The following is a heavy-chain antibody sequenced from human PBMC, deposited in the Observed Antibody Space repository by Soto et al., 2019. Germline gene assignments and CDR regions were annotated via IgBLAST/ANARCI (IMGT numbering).Heavy chain of an antibody. D-gene: IGHD3-10*01. J-gene: IGHJ4*02. CDR1: GFTFSSYG. Sequence: QVQLVESGGGVVQPGRSLRLSCAASGFTFSSYGMHWVRQAPGKGLEWVAVISYDGSNKYYADSVKGRFTISRDNSKNTLYLQMNSLRAEDTAVYYCAKEGGGGITMVRGVIIGYYFDYWGQGTLSPSPQ. V-gene: IGHV3-30*18. CDR2: ISYDGSNK. CDR3: AKEGGGGITMVRGVIIGYYFDY.